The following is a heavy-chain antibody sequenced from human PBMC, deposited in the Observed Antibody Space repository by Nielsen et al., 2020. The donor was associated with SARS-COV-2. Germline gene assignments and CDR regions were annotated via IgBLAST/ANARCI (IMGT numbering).Heavy chain of an antibody. CDR3: AKAPVVTSYWYFDL. V-gene: IGHV3-23*01. J-gene: IGHJ2*01. CDR2: ISGSGGST. D-gene: IGHD4-23*01. CDR1: GFTFSSYA. Sequence: GESLKISCAASGFTFSSYAMSWVRQAPGKGLEWVSAISGSGGSTYYADSVKGRFTISRDNSKNTLYLQMNSLRAEDTAVYYCAKAPVVTSYWYFDLWGRGTLVTVSS.